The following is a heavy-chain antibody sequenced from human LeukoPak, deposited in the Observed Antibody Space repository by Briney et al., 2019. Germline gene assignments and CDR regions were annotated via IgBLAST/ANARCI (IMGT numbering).Heavy chain of an antibody. J-gene: IGHJ6*03. CDR3: AKQGNDFWSGYSNYYYYYMDV. CDR1: GFTFSSYA. Sequence: TGGSLRLSCAASGFTFSSYAMTWVRQAPGKGLEWVSSIGGSGGSTYYAHSVKGHFTISRDNSKNTLYLQMNSVRAEDTAVYYCAKQGNDFWSGYSNYYYYYMDVWGKGTTVTVSS. D-gene: IGHD3-3*01. V-gene: IGHV3-23*01. CDR2: IGGSGGST.